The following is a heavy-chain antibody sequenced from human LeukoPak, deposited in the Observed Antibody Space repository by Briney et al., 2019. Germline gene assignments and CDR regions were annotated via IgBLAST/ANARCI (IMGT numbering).Heavy chain of an antibody. J-gene: IGHJ4*02. CDR2: INPSGGST. CDR3: ARRSTLYSSGRFYFDY. CDR1: GYTFTRYY. Sequence: ASVKVSCKASGYTFTRYYMHWVRQAPGQGLEWMGIINPSGGSTSYAQQFQGRVTMTRDTSTSTVYMELRGLRSDDTAVYYCARRSTLYSSGRFYFDYWGQGTLVTVSS. D-gene: IGHD6-19*01. V-gene: IGHV1-46*01.